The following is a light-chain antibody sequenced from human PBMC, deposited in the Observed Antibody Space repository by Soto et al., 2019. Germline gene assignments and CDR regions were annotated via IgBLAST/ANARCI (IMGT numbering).Light chain of an antibody. V-gene: IGLV2-23*02. CDR3: CSHAGRGSVL. CDR1: SSDIGRYNL. J-gene: IGLJ2*01. Sequence: QSALAQPASVSGSPGQSITISCTGTSSDIGRYNLVSWYQQYPGKAPKLVIYDVTKRPSGVSDRFSASKSGNTASLTISGLQAKDEADYYCCSHAGRGSVLFGGGTQLTV. CDR2: DVT.